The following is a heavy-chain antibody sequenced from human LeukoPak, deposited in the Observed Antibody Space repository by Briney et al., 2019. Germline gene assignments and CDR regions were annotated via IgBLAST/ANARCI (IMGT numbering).Heavy chain of an antibody. Sequence: PGGSLRLSCAASGFTFSNHGMHWVRQAPGKWLEWVALIWYDGSNKEYAESVKGRFTISRDNSKNTLYLQMNSLRDEDTAVYYCARDQGTSTTAPKRKGRFDPWGQGTLVTVSS. V-gene: IGHV3-33*01. CDR3: ARDQGTSTTAPKRKGRFDP. CDR1: GFTFSNHG. CDR2: IWYDGSNK. J-gene: IGHJ5*02. D-gene: IGHD1-1*01.